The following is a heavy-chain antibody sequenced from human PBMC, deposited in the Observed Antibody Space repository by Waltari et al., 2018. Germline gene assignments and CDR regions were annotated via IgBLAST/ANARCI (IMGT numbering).Heavy chain of an antibody. J-gene: IGHJ4*02. CDR2: VYPGDSDT. Sequence: EVQLVQSGAEVKKPGESLKISCKGSGYNFANYWIGWVRQGPGRGLEWMGIVYPGDSDTRYSPSFQGQVSISADKSITTAYLQWRSLKASDSALYYCARVYCSSDSCCGQWIYYFDFWGQGTLVTVSS. V-gene: IGHV5-51*01. CDR3: ARVYCSSDSCCGQWIYYFDF. CDR1: GYNFANYW. D-gene: IGHD2-2*01.